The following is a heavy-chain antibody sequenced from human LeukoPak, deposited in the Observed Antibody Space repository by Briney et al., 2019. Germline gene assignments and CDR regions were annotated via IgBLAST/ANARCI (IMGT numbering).Heavy chain of an antibody. D-gene: IGHD3-3*01. Sequence: GASVKVSCKASGGTFSSYAISWVRQAPGQGLEWMGGTIPIFGTANYAQKFQGRVTITADESTSTAYMELSSLRSEDTAVYYCASRQAGDFWSGYYRWGQGTLVTVSS. V-gene: IGHV1-69*01. CDR3: ASRQAGDFWSGYYR. CDR2: TIPIFGTA. J-gene: IGHJ5*02. CDR1: GGTFSSYA.